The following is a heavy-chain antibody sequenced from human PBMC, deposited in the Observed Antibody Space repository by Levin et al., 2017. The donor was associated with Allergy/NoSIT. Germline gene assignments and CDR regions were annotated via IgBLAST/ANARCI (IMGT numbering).Heavy chain of an antibody. CDR1: GFSFSNYY. CDR3: ARGGCSSTSCLDN. J-gene: IGHJ4*02. V-gene: IGHV3-74*01. D-gene: IGHD2-2*01. CDR2: VTSDGSVT. Sequence: QPGGSLRLSCAASGFSFSNYYMHWVRQAAGKGLVWVARVTSDGSVTDYADSVKGRFTISRDNARNTLYLQMNSLRAEDTAVYYCARGGCSSTSCLDNWGQGILVTVSS.